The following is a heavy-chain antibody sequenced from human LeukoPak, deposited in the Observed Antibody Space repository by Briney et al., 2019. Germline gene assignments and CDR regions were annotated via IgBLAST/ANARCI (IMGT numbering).Heavy chain of an antibody. CDR1: GFTVSSNY. CDR3: ARLSWQLVVDY. CDR2: IYSGGST. D-gene: IGHD6-13*01. V-gene: IGHV3-66*01. Sequence: PGGSLRLSCAASGFTVSSNYMSWVRQAPGKGLEWVSVIYSGGSTYYADSVKGRFTISRDNSKNTLYLQMNSLRAEDTAVYYCARLSWQLVVDYWGQGTLVTVSS. J-gene: IGHJ4*02.